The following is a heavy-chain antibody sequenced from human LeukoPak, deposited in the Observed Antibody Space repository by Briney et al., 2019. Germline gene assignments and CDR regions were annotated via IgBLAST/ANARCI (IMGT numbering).Heavy chain of an antibody. J-gene: IGHJ4*02. CDR3: APAQGSTWYFDY. D-gene: IGHD2-2*01. Sequence: ASVKVSCKASGYTFTGYYIHWVRQAPGQRLEWVGWINPNSGGTNYAQKFQGRVTMTSDTSISTAYMEVSRLSSDDTAVYYCAPAQGSTWYFDYWGQGTLVTVSS. CDR2: INPNSGGT. CDR1: GYTFTGYY. V-gene: IGHV1-2*02.